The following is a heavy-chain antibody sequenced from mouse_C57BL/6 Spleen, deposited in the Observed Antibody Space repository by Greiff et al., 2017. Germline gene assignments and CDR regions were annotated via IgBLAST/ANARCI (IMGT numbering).Heavy chain of an antibody. Sequence: EVHLVESGGGLVQPGGSLSLSCAASGFTFTDYYMSWVRQPPGKALEWLGFIRNKANGYTTEYSASVKGRFTISRDTSQSILYLRMNALRAEDSATYYCARYDPFDYWGQGTTLTVSS. J-gene: IGHJ2*01. CDR2: IRNKANGYTT. CDR1: GFTFTDYY. CDR3: ARYDPFDY. V-gene: IGHV7-3*01.